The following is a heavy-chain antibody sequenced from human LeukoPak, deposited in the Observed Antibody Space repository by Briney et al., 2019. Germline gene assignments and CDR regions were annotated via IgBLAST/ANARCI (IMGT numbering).Heavy chain of an antibody. V-gene: IGHV3-23*01. Sequence: PGGSLRFSCAASGFTFTSYSMSWVRQAPGKGLEWVPGTSDRGDYTYYADSVKGRFTISRDSSKNTLFLQMNSLRAEDTALYFCARKAQYNGHYPLDYWGQGTLVTVSS. CDR1: GFTFTSYS. CDR2: TSDRGDYT. J-gene: IGHJ4*02. CDR3: ARKAQYNGHYPLDY. D-gene: IGHD1-7*01.